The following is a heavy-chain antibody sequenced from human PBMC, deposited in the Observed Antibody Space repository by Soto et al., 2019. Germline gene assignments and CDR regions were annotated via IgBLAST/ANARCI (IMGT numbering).Heavy chain of an antibody. CDR3: ARLKTYDILNTADY. Sequence: QVQLQESGPGLVKPLGTLSLTCAVSGASIGTSNWWSWVRKSPGKGLEWIGAIHDSGSTEYNPSLKSRVTISLDKSKNQFSLNVSSVTSADTAVYYCARLKTYDILNTADYWGPGYLVSFSS. V-gene: IGHV4-4*02. CDR1: GASIGTSNW. CDR2: IHDSGST. J-gene: IGHJ4*02. D-gene: IGHD3-9*01.